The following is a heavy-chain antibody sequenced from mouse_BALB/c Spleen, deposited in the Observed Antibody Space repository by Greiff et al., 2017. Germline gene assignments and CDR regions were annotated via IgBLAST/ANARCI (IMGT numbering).Heavy chain of an antibody. V-gene: IGHV5-6-3*01. Sequence: EVMLVESGGGLVQPGGSLKLSCAASGFTFSSYGMSWVRQTPDKRLELVATINSNGGSTYYPDSVKGRFTISRDNAKNTLYLQMSSLKSEDTAMYYCARGRPLDYWGQGTSVTVSS. CDR2: INSNGGST. CDR1: GFTFSSYG. CDR3: ARGRPLDY. J-gene: IGHJ4*01.